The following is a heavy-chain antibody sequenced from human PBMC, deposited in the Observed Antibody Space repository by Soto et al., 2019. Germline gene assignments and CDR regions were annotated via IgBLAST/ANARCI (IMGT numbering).Heavy chain of an antibody. Sequence: EVQLVESGGGSVQPGRSLRLSCAASGFSFDDYGMHWVRQGPRKGLEWVSGISWNSGDIYYADSVKGRFTISRDNAKRSLYLQMNSQRTEDTALYYCAKDNDLDRDGPFDYWGQGILVTVSS. CDR3: AKDNDLDRDGPFDY. J-gene: IGHJ4*02. CDR1: GFSFDDYG. V-gene: IGHV3-9*01. D-gene: IGHD2-2*03. CDR2: ISWNSGDI.